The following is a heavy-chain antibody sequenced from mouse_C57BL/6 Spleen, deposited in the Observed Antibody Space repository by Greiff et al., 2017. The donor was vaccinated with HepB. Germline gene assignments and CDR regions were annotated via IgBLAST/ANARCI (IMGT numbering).Heavy chain of an antibody. CDR2: ISSGGSYT. V-gene: IGHV5-6*02. Sequence: EVKLVESGGDLVKPGGSLKLSCAASGFTFSSYGMSWVRQTPDKRLEWVATISSGGSYTYYPDSVKGRFTISRDNAKNTLYLQMSSLKSEDTAMYYCARGGYYDYDGGAMDYWGQGTSVTVSS. D-gene: IGHD2-4*01. J-gene: IGHJ4*01. CDR3: ARGGYYDYDGGAMDY. CDR1: GFTFSSYG.